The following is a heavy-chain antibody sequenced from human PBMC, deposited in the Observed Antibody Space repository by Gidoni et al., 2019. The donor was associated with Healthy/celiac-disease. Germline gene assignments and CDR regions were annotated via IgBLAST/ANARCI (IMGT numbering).Heavy chain of an antibody. Sequence: VQLQESGPGLVKPSETLSLTCTVPGGSVSSGSYYWGWIRQPPGKGLEWIGYIYYSGSTNYHPSLKSLVTISVATSKNQFSLKLSSVTAADTAVYYCARGFHRTSFDYWGQGTLVTVSS. CDR3: ARGFHRTSFDY. V-gene: IGHV4-61*01. CDR2: IYYSGST. J-gene: IGHJ4*02. CDR1: GGSVSSGSYY.